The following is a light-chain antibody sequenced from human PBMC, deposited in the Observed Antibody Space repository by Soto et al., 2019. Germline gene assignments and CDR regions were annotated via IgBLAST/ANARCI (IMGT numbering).Light chain of an antibody. Sequence: DIPMTPSPSTLSASVGDRVTITCRASQSISTWLDWYQQKPGKAPKVLIYGASSLESGVPSRFSGSGSGTEFTLTISSLQPDDFATYYCQQYKTYLTFGPGTKVEIK. CDR3: QQYKTYLT. CDR1: QSISTW. J-gene: IGKJ3*01. CDR2: GAS. V-gene: IGKV1-5*01.